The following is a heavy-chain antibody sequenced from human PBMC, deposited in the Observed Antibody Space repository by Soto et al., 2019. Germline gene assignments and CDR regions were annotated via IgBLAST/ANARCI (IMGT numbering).Heavy chain of an antibody. Sequence: QVQLVQSGAEVKKPGASVKVSCKASGYTFTSYYMHWVRQAPGQGLEGMGIINPSGGSTSYAQKFQGRVTMTRDTSTSTVYMELSSLRSEDTAVYYCAVADCTNGVCYSLLDYWGQGTLVTVSS. CDR1: GYTFTSYY. J-gene: IGHJ4*02. D-gene: IGHD2-8*01. CDR2: INPSGGST. V-gene: IGHV1-46*01. CDR3: AVADCTNGVCYSLLDY.